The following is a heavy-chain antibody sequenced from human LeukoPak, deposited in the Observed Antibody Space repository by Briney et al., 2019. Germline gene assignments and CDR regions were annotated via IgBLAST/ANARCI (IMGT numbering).Heavy chain of an antibody. D-gene: IGHD6-13*01. V-gene: IGHV7-4-1*02. CDR1: GYTLSNYA. CDR3: ARDSGSWYHVPFDI. J-gene: IGHJ3*02. Sequence: GASVKVSCKASGYTLSNYALNWVRQAPGQGLEWMGWINTNTGNPSYAQGFTGRFVFSLDNSVSTAYLQISSLKAEDTAVYYCARDSGSWYHVPFDIWGQGTMVTVSS. CDR2: INTNTGNP.